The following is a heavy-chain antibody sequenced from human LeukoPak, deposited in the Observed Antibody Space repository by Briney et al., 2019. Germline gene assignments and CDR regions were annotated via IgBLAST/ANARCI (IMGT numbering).Heavy chain of an antibody. J-gene: IGHJ4*02. CDR1: GYTFTCYY. CDR3: ARGWSSGWYRTPPVY. D-gene: IGHD6-19*01. Sequence: ASVKVSCKASGYTFTCYYMHWVRQAPGQGLEWMGWINPNSGGTNYAQRFQGRVTMTRDTSISTAYMELSRLRSDDTAVYYCARGWSSGWYRTPPVYWGQGTLVTVSS. V-gene: IGHV1-2*02. CDR2: INPNSGGT.